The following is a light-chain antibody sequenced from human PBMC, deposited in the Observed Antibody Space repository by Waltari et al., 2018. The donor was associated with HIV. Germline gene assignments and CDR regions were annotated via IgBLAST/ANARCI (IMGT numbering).Light chain of an antibody. CDR1: QGISSY. CDR3: QQLNSYPRT. CDR2: AAS. Sequence: DIQLTQSPSFLSASVGDRVTITCRASQGISSYLAWYQQKPGKAPKVLIYAASTLQGGVPSRFSGSGSGTEFTPTISSLQPEDFATYYCQQLNSYPRTFGQGTQVEIK. J-gene: IGKJ1*01. V-gene: IGKV1-9*01.